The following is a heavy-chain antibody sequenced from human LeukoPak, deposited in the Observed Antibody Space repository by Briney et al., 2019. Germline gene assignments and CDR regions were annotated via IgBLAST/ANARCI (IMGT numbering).Heavy chain of an antibody. CDR2: INPNSGVT. V-gene: IGHV1-2*02. CDR3: AKSSGYTYYFDY. J-gene: IGHJ4*02. CDR1: GYTFTSYG. D-gene: IGHD3-22*01. Sequence: ASVKVSCKASGYTFTSYGISWVRQAPGQGLEWMGWINPNSGVTNYAQKFQGRVTMTRDTSISTAYMELSRLRSDDTAVYYCAKSSGYTYYFDYWGQGTLVTVSS.